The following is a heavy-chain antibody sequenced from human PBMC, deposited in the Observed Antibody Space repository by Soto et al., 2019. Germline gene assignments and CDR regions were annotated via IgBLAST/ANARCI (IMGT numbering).Heavy chain of an antibody. J-gene: IGHJ4*02. CDR1: RASSSNPTDEDS. D-gene: IGHD3-10*02. CDR2: INFSGDK. CDR3: ARGMFYLAT. V-gene: IGHV4-30-4*01. Sequence: QVQLRESGPGLVRPSETLSLTCTASRASSSNPTDEDSWTWIRQPPGKGLEGIGSINFSGDKNYGPFVAGRLGLSLDTAKNQFSLSLSSVTAEDTAVYYCARGMFYLATWGQGALVTVSS.